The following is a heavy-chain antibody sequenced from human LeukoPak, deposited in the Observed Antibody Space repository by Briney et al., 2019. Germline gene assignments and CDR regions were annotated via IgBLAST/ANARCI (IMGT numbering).Heavy chain of an antibody. Sequence: SQTLSLTCAISGDSVSSNSAAWNWIRQSPSRGLEWLGRTYYRSKWYNDYAVSVKSRVTINPDTSKNQFSLQLVSMSPEDTAVYYCARELSYESRGQAYDAFDIWGQGTMVIVSS. CDR2: TYYRSKWYN. V-gene: IGHV6-1*01. J-gene: IGHJ3*02. CDR3: ARELSYESRGQAYDAFDI. D-gene: IGHD3-22*01. CDR1: GDSVSSNSAA.